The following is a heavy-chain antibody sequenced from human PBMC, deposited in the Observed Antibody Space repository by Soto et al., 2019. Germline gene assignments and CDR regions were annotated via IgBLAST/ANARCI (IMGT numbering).Heavy chain of an antibody. CDR2: IYHSGST. CDR3: ARDRGIAAAGTEENAFDI. CDR1: GGSISSSNW. D-gene: IGHD6-13*01. Sequence: PSETLSLTCAVSGGSISSSNWWSWVRQPPGKGLEWIGEIYHSGSTNYNPSLKSRVTISVDKSKNQFSLKLSSVTAADTAVYYCARDRGIAAAGTEENAFDIWGQGTMVTVSS. V-gene: IGHV4-4*02. J-gene: IGHJ3*02.